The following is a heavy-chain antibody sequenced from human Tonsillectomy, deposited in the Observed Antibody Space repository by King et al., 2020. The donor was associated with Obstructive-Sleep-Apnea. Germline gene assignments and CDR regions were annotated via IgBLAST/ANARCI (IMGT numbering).Heavy chain of an antibody. V-gene: IGHV5-10-1*03. Sequence: VQLVESGPVMKRPGVSLRISCKGSGYTLTESFITWVRQTPGKGLECVGQIDPRDSYTEYSPSFQGRVTVSFDNSISTAYLQWSSLKASDTAIYYCASFSVAGVHWGQGTLVTVSS. CDR2: IDPRDSYT. CDR3: ASFSVAGVH. D-gene: IGHD6-19*01. CDR1: GYTLTESF. J-gene: IGHJ1*01.